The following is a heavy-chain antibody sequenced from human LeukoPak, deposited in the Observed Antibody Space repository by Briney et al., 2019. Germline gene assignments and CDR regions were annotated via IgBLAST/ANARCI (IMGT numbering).Heavy chain of an antibody. J-gene: IGHJ5*02. CDR1: GFSFSSYA. CDR3: AKEGRYTGSYFDP. D-gene: IGHD1-26*01. Sequence: PGRSLRLSCAASGFSFSSYAMHWVRQAPGKGLEWVALISSDGSSGYYADSMKGRFTISRDNSKNTVYLQMNSLRGEDTAVYYCAKEGRYTGSYFDPWGQGTLVTVSS. CDR2: ISSDGSSG. V-gene: IGHV3-30*18.